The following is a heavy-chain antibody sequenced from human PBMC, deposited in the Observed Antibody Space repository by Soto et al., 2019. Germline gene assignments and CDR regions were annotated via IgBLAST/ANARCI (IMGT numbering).Heavy chain of an antibody. Sequence: PGASLKIYCQGSGYSFASYWIGWVRQMPGKDLEWMGIIYPGDSDTRYSPSFQGQVTISADKSLRTAYLQWTSLKASDTALYYCARTRSFTLGFYYDGMDVWGQGTTVTVS. CDR3: ARTRSFTLGFYYDGMDV. CDR2: IYPGDSDT. J-gene: IGHJ6*02. CDR1: GYSFASYW. V-gene: IGHV5-51*01. D-gene: IGHD6-6*01.